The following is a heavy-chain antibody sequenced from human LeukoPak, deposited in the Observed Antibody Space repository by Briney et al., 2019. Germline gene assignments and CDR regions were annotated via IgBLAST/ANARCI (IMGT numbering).Heavy chain of an antibody. D-gene: IGHD2-2*01. Sequence: GSLRLSCAASGFTVSSNYMSWIRQPPGKGLEWIGEINHSGSTNYNPSLKSRVTISVDTSKNQFSLKLSSVTAADTAVYYCARHGRSGDIVVVPAAFSWFDPWGQGTLVTVSS. CDR1: GFTVSSNY. J-gene: IGHJ5*02. CDR2: INHSGST. CDR3: ARHGRSGDIVVVPAAFSWFDP. V-gene: IGHV4-34*01.